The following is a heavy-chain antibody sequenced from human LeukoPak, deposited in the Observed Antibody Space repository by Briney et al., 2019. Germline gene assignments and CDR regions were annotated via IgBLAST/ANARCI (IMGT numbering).Heavy chain of an antibody. CDR3: ARRYSGYNDY. CDR2: IIPIFGTA. Sequence: GASVKVSCTASGGTFSSYAISWVRQAPGQGLEWMGGIIPIFGTANYAQKFQGRVTITADESTSTAYMELSSLRSEDTAVYYCARRYSGYNDYWGQGTLVTVSS. J-gene: IGHJ4*02. D-gene: IGHD5-12*01. V-gene: IGHV1-69*13. CDR1: GGTFSSYA.